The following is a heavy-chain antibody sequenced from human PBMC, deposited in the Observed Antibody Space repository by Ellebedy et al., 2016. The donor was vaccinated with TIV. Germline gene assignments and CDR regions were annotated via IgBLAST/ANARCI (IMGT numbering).Heavy chain of an antibody. J-gene: IGHJ4*02. Sequence: PGGSLRLSCAASGFTFHGSAMHWVCQASGTGLDWVGRIRSKANSYATAYAASVKGRFTISSDDSKNTAYLQKNSLKTEDTAVYYCTRGTIYGDYGDYWGQGTLVTVSS. V-gene: IGHV3-73*01. CDR1: GFTFHGSA. CDR2: IRSKANSYAT. CDR3: TRGTIYGDYGDY. D-gene: IGHD4-17*01.